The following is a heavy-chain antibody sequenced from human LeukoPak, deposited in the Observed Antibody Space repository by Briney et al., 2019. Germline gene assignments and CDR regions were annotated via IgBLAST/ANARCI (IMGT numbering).Heavy chain of an antibody. Sequence: GGSLRLSCAASGFTFSSYAMSWVRQAPGKGLEWVSYISSSSSSTIYYADSVKGRFTISRDNAKNSLYLQMNSLRDEDTAVYYCRRESTGYYYYGMDVWGQGTTVTVSS. J-gene: IGHJ6*02. CDR2: ISSSSSSTI. D-gene: IGHD3-10*01. V-gene: IGHV3-48*02. CDR3: RRESTGYYYYGMDV. CDR1: GFTFSSYA.